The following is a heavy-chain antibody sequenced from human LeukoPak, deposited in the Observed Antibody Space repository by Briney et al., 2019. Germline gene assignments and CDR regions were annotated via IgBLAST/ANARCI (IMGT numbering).Heavy chain of an antibody. CDR2: ISYSGST. Sequence: SETLSLTCTVSGASISSYYWSWIRQPPGKGLELIGFISYSGSTSYNPSLKSRVTISEDTSKNQFSLNLRSVTSADTAVYYCARDKKIPAGDSDGLAVWGRGTTVTVSS. D-gene: IGHD6-13*01. J-gene: IGHJ6*02. CDR1: GASISSYY. CDR3: ARDKKIPAGDSDGLAV. V-gene: IGHV4-59*01.